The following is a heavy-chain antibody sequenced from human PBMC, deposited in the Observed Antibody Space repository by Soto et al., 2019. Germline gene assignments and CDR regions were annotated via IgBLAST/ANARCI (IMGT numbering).Heavy chain of an antibody. CDR2: VNHSGSA. Sequence: SETLSLTCAVNGGSFTDSYWSWIRQPPGKGLEWIGEVNHSGSANYNPSLKSRVTISVDTSKNQFSLKLTSVTAADTAVYFCAREVVAGTNWFGPWGRGTLVTVPQ. J-gene: IGHJ5*02. CDR1: GGSFTDSY. V-gene: IGHV4-34*01. CDR3: AREVVAGTNWFGP. D-gene: IGHD2-15*01.